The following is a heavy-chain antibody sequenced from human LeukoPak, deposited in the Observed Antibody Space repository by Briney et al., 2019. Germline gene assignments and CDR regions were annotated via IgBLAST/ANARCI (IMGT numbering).Heavy chain of an antibody. CDR3: ARANTPMNLDY. CDR1: GYTISRGYY. Sequence: SETLSLTCTVSGYTISRGYYWGWIRQPPGKGLEWIGSIYHSGSTYYKPSLKSRVTIYLDTSKNQSSLKVSSVTAADTAVYYCARANTPMNLDYWGQGTLVTVSS. D-gene: IGHD5-18*01. CDR2: IYHSGST. J-gene: IGHJ4*02. V-gene: IGHV4-38-2*02.